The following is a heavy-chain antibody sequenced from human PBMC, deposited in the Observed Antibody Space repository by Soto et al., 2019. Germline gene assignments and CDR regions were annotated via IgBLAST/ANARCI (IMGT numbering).Heavy chain of an antibody. J-gene: IGHJ3*02. V-gene: IGHV3-7*01. CDR2: IKQDGSEK. CDR3: AREGAGYCTNGVCSDAFDI. D-gene: IGHD2-8*01. CDR1: GWTFSMYW. Sequence: GGSLILSCAASGWTFSMYWMRWGGQAPGKWREWVANIKQDGSEKYYVDSVKGRFTISRDNAKNSLYLQMNSLRAEDTAVYYCAREGAGYCTNGVCSDAFDIWGQGTMVTVSS.